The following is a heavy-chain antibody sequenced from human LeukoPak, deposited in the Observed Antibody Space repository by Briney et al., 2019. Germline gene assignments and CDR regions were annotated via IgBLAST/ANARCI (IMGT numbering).Heavy chain of an antibody. CDR1: GFTVSSNY. CDR3: AKDSELPSYYYGSGMVGDYFDY. D-gene: IGHD3-10*01. Sequence: GGSLRLSCAASGFTVSSNYMSWVRQAPGKGLEWVSLIHSEDTYYADSVKGRFTISRDNSKNTLYLQMNSLRAEDTAVYYCAKDSELPSYYYGSGMVGDYFDYWGQGTLVTVSS. V-gene: IGHV3-53*05. CDR2: IHSEDT. J-gene: IGHJ4*02.